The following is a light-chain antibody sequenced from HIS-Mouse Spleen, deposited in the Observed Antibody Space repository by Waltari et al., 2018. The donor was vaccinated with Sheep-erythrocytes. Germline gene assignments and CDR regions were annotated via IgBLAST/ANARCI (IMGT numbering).Light chain of an antibody. CDR1: ALPKKY. J-gene: IGLJ3*02. Sequence: SYELTQPPSVSVSPGQTARITCSGDALPKKYAYWYQQKSGQAPVLLIYADSKRPSGDPERCSGSSSGTMATLTISGAQVEDEADYYCYSTDSSGNHRVFGGGTKLTVL. CDR3: YSTDSSGNHRV. V-gene: IGLV3-10*01. CDR2: ADS.